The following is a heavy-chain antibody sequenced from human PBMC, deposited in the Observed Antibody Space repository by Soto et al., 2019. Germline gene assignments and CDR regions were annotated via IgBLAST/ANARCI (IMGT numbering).Heavy chain of an antibody. CDR2: IIPILTTP. CDR3: VTSVVRAPTSEDGMDG. Sequence: QVQLVQPGAEVKKTGSSVKVSCKASGGTFSIYGFSWVRQAPGPGPEWIGGIIPILTTPNCAQKFQGRVTIVADEPTTTVYMELSSLKFEATAVYYCVTSVVRAPTSEDGMDGCGQGTSVTVSS. D-gene: IGHD1-26*01. J-gene: IGHJ6*02. CDR1: GGTFSIYG. V-gene: IGHV1-69*01.